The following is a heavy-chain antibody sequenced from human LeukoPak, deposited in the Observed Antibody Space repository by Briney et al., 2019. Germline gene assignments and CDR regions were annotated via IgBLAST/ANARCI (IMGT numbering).Heavy chain of an antibody. CDR3: TRRGDY. CDR2: IYASKNT. Sequence: SETLSLTCTVSNGSINSGNHYWGWIRQPAGKGLEWLGRIYASKNTHYNPSLRSRVTISIDTSKDQFYLQLTSVTTADTAVYYCTRRGDYWGQGTLVTVSS. CDR1: NGSINSGNHY. J-gene: IGHJ4*02. V-gene: IGHV4-61*02.